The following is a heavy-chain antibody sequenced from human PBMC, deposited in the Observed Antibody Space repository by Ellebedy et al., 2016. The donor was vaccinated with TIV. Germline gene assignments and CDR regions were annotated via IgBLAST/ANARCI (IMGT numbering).Heavy chain of an antibody. J-gene: IGHJ4*02. CDR2: FYYSGST. V-gene: IGHV4-59*08. CDR1: GGSIINDY. CDR3: VRHRTWSDLDS. D-gene: IGHD1-1*01. Sequence: SETLSLTCTVSGGSIINDYWSWIRQPPGKGLEWIGYFYYSGSTNYNPSLKSRVTISLDTSKNQFSLRLSSVTAADSAVYYCVRHRTWSDLDSWGQGTLVTVSS.